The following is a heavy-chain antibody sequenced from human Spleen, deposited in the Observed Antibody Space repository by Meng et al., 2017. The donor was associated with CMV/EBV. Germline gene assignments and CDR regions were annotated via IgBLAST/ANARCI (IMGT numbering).Heavy chain of an antibody. D-gene: IGHD2-2*02. CDR3: AKRGFGNSANCHSHEDY. Sequence: GGSLRLSCAASGFMFSSYAMSWVRQAPGKGLEWVSVIGGSGGSTYYADCVKCRFTISRDDSKNTMYLQMNSMRAEDTAVYYSAKRGFGNSANCHSHEDYWGQGALVTVSS. J-gene: IGHJ4*02. CDR1: GFMFSSYA. CDR2: IGGSGGST. V-gene: IGHV3-23*01.